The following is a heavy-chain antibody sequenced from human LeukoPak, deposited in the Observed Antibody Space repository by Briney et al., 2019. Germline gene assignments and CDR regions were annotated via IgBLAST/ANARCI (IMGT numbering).Heavy chain of an antibody. CDR2: IIPIFGTA. CDR3: ARRRGYSYGSHYYGMDV. Sequence: SVTVSCTASGGTFSSYAISWVRQAPGQGPEWMGGIIPIFGTANYAQKFQGRVTITADESTSTAYMELSSLRSEDTAVYYCARRRGYSYGSHYYGMDVWGQGTTVTVSS. V-gene: IGHV1-69*01. D-gene: IGHD5-18*01. J-gene: IGHJ6*02. CDR1: GGTFSSYA.